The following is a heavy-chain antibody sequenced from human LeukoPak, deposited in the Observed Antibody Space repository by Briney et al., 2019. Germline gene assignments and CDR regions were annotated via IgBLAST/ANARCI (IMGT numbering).Heavy chain of an antibody. CDR1: GFTFSNHW. Sequence: QSGGSLRLSCAASGFTFSNHWMTWVRQAPGKGLEWVANIKQDGSEGYYVDSVKGRFTISRNNAENSLYLQMNNLRAEDTVVYYCARIYCTNGVCYPEKYYFDYWGQGTLVTVSS. CDR2: IKQDGSEG. V-gene: IGHV3-7*01. D-gene: IGHD2-8*01. CDR3: ARIYCTNGVCYPEKYYFDY. J-gene: IGHJ4*02.